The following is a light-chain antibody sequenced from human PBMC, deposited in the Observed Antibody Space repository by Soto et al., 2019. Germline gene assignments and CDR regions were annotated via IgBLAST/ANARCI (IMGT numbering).Light chain of an antibody. V-gene: IGKV3-15*01. CDR1: QSVSSN. J-gene: IGKJ1*01. Sequence: EIVMTQSPATLSVSPGERATLSCRASQSVSSNLAWYQQKPGQAPRLLIYGASTRATGIPARFSGSGSRKECTLTMSSLQSEDFAVYYCQQYNNWPPWTFGQGTKVEIK. CDR3: QQYNNWPPWT. CDR2: GAS.